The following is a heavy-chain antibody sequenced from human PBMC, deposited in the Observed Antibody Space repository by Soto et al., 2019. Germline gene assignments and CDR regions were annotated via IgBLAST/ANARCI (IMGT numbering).Heavy chain of an antibody. Sequence: APVKVSCKTFGYRFTDYLLHWGRQALGQGLEWMGWVDPNGGGSNSAQKFQGSVTMTWDTSITTAYLDLTRLTTNDTATYFCATWVDYGDFEGFDFWGQGTLVTVSS. D-gene: IGHD4-17*01. CDR2: VDPNGGGS. CDR1: GYRFTDYL. J-gene: IGHJ4*02. CDR3: ATWVDYGDFEGFDF. V-gene: IGHV1-2*04.